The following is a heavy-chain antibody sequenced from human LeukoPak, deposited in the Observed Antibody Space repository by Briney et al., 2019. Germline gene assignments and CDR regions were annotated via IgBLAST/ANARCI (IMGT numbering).Heavy chain of an antibody. V-gene: IGHV3-48*03. CDR2: ISSSGSTI. CDR3: ARDLSGVTGYTYGRGIDY. D-gene: IGHD5-18*01. Sequence: GGSLRLSCAASGFTFSSYEMNWVRQAPGKRLEWVSYISSSGSTIYYADSVKGRFTISRDNAKTSLYLQMNSLRAEDTAVYYCARDLSGVTGYTYGRGIDYWGQGTLVTVSS. CDR1: GFTFSSYE. J-gene: IGHJ4*02.